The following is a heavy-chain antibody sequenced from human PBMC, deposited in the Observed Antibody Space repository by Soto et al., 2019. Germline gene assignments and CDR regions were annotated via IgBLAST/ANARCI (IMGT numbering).Heavy chain of an antibody. Sequence: ASVKVSCKASGYTFSDYYIHWVRQAPGQGLEWMGWINPNSGGTKYAPKFQGGVTMTRDTPITTAYMELSRLRSGDTAVYYCAREPATAKPEGVDFWGQGTLVTVSS. CDR2: INPNSGGT. J-gene: IGHJ4*02. D-gene: IGHD1-1*01. V-gene: IGHV1-2*02. CDR1: GYTFSDYY. CDR3: AREPATAKPEGVDF.